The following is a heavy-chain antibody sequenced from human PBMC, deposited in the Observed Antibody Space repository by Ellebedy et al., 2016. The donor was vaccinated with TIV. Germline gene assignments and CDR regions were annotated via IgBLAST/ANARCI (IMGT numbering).Heavy chain of an antibody. CDR3: ARLYYRTCDM. J-gene: IGHJ3*02. V-gene: IGHV3-7*03. CDR2: LNQDGNER. Sequence: PGGSLRLSCAASGFTFTTYWMSWVRQAPGKGLEFVAKLNQDGNERYYVDSVKGRFTISRDNAKTSLYLQMSSLRAEDTAIYYCARLYYRTCDMWGQGAVVTVSS. D-gene: IGHD1-26*01. CDR1: GFTFTTYW.